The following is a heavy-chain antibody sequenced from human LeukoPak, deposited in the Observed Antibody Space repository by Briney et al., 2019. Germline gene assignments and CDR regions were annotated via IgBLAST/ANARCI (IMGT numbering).Heavy chain of an antibody. V-gene: IGHV4-59*08. CDR3: ARHTVHSSSWYDLDAFDI. Sequence: PSETLSLTCTVSGGSISSYYWSWIRQPPGKGPEWIGYIYYSGSTNYNPSLKSRVTISVDTSKNQFSLKLSSVTAADTAVYYCARHTVHSSSWYDLDAFDIWGQGTMVTVSS. D-gene: IGHD6-13*01. J-gene: IGHJ3*02. CDR1: GGSISSYY. CDR2: IYYSGST.